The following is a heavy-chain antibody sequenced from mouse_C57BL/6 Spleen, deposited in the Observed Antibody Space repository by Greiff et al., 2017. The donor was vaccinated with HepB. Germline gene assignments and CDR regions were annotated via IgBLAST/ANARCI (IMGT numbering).Heavy chain of an antibody. CDR1: GFTFSDYG. J-gene: IGHJ4*01. Sequence: EVKLVESGGGLVKPGGSLKLSCAASGFTFSDYGMHWVRQAPEKGLEWVAYISSGSSTIYYADTVKGRFTISRDNAKNTLFLQMTSLRSEDTAMYYCARGMTPYYYAMDYWGQGTSVTVSS. V-gene: IGHV5-17*01. CDR2: ISSGSSTI. D-gene: IGHD2-10*02. CDR3: ARGMTPYYYAMDY.